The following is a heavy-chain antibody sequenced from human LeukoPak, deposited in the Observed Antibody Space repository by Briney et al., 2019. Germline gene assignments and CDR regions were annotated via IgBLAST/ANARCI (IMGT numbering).Heavy chain of an antibody. J-gene: IGHJ4*02. D-gene: IGHD1-26*01. Sequence: GGSPRLSCAASGFTFSSYWMSWVRQAPGKGLEWVANIKQDGSEKYYVDSVKGRFTISRDNAKNSLYLQMNSLRAEDTAVYYCARAQVGALLDYYFDYWGQGTLVTVSS. CDR2: IKQDGSEK. CDR1: GFTFSSYW. CDR3: ARAQVGALLDYYFDY. V-gene: IGHV3-7*01.